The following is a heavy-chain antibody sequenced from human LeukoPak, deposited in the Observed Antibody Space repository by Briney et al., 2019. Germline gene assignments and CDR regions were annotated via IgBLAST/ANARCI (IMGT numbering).Heavy chain of an antibody. CDR1: GFTFDDYA. J-gene: IGHJ3*01. CDR3: AHTSL. D-gene: IGHD5-18*01. V-gene: IGHV3-7*01. Sequence: GGSLRLSCAASGFTFDDYAMHWVRQDPGKGLEWVANIKPDGSQKYYVDSVSGRFTISRDNAKNSVYLQMNSLRAEDTAVYYCAHTSLWGQGTRVTVSS. CDR2: IKPDGSQK.